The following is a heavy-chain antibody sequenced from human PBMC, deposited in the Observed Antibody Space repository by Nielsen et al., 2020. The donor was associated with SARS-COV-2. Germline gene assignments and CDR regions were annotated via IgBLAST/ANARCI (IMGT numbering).Heavy chain of an antibody. CDR1: GFTFSDYY. CDR2: IKSKTDGGTT. Sequence: GGSLRLSCAASGFTFSDYYMSWIRQAPGKGLEWVGRIKSKTDGGTTDYAAPVKGRFTISRDDSKNTLYLQMNSLKTEDTAVYYCTTVIGSPDYGMDVWGQGTTVTVSS. J-gene: IGHJ6*02. D-gene: IGHD2/OR15-2a*01. CDR3: TTVIGSPDYGMDV. V-gene: IGHV3-15*01.